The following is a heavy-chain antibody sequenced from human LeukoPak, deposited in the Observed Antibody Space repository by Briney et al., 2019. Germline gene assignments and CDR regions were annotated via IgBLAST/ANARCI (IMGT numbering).Heavy chain of an antibody. CDR1: GDSISNYY. V-gene: IGHV4-59*12. CDR2: IYYSGST. J-gene: IGHJ4*02. D-gene: IGHD1-26*01. Sequence: SETLSLTCTVSGDSISNYYWTWIRQPPGKGLEWIGYIYYSGSTNYNPSLKSRVTISIDTSKNQFSLKLSSVTAADTAVYYCARDSLGAGTVGATSGYWGQGTLVTVSS. CDR3: ARDSLGAGTVGATSGY.